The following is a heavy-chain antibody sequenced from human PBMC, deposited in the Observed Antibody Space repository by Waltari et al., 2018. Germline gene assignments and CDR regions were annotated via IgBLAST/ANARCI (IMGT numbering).Heavy chain of an antibody. J-gene: IGHJ5*02. V-gene: IGHV4-39*01. CDR3: ARQDYPAKGDWFDP. CDR2: IYYSGST. Sequence: QLQLQESGPGLVKPSETLSLTCTVPAGPISPSSYYWGWIRQPPGKGLEWIGSIYYSGSTYYNPSLKSRVTISVDTSKNQFSLNLSSVTAADTAVYYCARQDYPAKGDWFDPWGQGTLVTVSS. CDR1: AGPISPSSYY. D-gene: IGHD3-16*01.